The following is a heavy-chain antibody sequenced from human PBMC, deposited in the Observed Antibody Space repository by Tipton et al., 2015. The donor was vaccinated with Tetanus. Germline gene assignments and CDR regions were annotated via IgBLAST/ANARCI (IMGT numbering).Heavy chain of an antibody. CDR3: ARRLGPYTGDHFWHFDL. CDR2: IYPDDSDA. CDR1: GYMFSSHW. J-gene: IGHJ2*01. V-gene: IGHV5-51*01. Sequence: QLVQSGAEVKQPGESLKISCKGSGYMFSSHWIGWVRQMPGKGLEWMGIIYPDDSDARYSPSFQGQVTISADKFTSTAYLQWSSLKASDTAMYYCARRLGPYTGDHFWHFDLWGRGTLVTVSS. D-gene: IGHD3-16*01.